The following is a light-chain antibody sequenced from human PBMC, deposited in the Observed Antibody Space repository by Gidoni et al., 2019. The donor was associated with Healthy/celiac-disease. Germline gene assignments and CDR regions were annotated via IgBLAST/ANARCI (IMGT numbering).Light chain of an antibody. J-gene: IGLJ2*01. CDR3: NSLYSSGNYVV. V-gene: IGLV3-19*01. Sequence: SSELTQDPAVSVALGQTVRITCQGDSLRSCYASWYQQKPVHAPVHVKYGKNNRPSGIPDRFSGSSSRNPASLTITGAQAEDESVSYCNSLYSSGNYVVFGGGPKLTV. CDR2: GKN. CDR1: SLRSCY.